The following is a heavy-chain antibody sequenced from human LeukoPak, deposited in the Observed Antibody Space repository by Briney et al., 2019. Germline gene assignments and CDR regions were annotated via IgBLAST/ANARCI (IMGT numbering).Heavy chain of an antibody. Sequence: SETLSLTCAVYGGSFSGYYWSWIRQPPGKGLEWIGYIYYSGSTNYNPSLKSRVTISVDTSKNQFSLKLSSVTAADTAVYYCARHSTSGYYYDFDYWGQGTLVTVSS. V-gene: IGHV4-59*08. CDR1: GGSFSGYY. CDR3: ARHSTSGYYYDFDY. CDR2: IYYSGST. D-gene: IGHD3-22*01. J-gene: IGHJ4*02.